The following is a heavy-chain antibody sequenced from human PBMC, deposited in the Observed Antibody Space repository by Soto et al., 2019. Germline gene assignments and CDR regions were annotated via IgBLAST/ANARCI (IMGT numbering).Heavy chain of an antibody. J-gene: IGHJ4*02. D-gene: IGHD2-15*01. CDR1: GGSFSGYY. Sequence: SETLSLTCAVYGGSFSGYYWSWIRQPPGKGLEWIGEINHSGSTNYNPSLKSRVTILVDTSKNQFSLKLCSVTAADTAVYYCARGCSGGSCPDYWGQGTLVTVSS. CDR3: ARGCSGGSCPDY. CDR2: INHSGST. V-gene: IGHV4-34*01.